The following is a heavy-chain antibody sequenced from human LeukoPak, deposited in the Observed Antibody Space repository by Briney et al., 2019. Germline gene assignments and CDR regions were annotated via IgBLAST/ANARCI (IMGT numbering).Heavy chain of an antibody. CDR2: INSEGSST. V-gene: IGHV3-74*01. D-gene: IGHD6-13*01. CDR3: ARSHASYSSSWEFSYNFDY. Sequence: GGSLRLSCAASGFTFSSYWMHWVRQAPGEGLVWVSRINSEGSSTRYADSVEGRFTISRDNAKNTLYLQMSSLRVEDTAVYYCARSHASYSSSWEFSYNFDYWGQGTLVTVSS. J-gene: IGHJ4*02. CDR1: GFTFSSYW.